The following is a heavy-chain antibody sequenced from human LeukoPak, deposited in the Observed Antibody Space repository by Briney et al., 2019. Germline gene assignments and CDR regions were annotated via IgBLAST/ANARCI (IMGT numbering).Heavy chain of an antibody. V-gene: IGHV5-51*01. D-gene: IGHD2-2*01. Sequence: GESLKISCKGSGYSFTNYWIAWVRQMPGKGLEWMGVIYPGDSDTRYSPSFQGQVTISADKSIRTAYLQWSSLKASDTAMYYCARRACSSTSCYGVFDYWGQGTLVTVSS. CDR1: GYSFTNYW. CDR3: ARRACSSTSCYGVFDY. J-gene: IGHJ4*02. CDR2: IYPGDSDT.